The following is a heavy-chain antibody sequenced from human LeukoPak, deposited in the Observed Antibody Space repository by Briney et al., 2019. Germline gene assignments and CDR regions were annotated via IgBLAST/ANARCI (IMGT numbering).Heavy chain of an antibody. V-gene: IGHV4-34*01. D-gene: IGHD3-22*01. CDR1: GGSFSGYY. Sequence: SETLSLTCAVYGGSFSGYYWSWIRQPPGKGLEWIGEINHSGSTNYNPSLKSRVTISVDTSKNQFSLKLSSVTAADTAVYYCARGVKEHYYDSSGYTHYYYYYGMDVWGQGTTVTVSS. CDR3: ARGVKEHYYDSSGYTHYYYYYGMDV. CDR2: INHSGST. J-gene: IGHJ6*02.